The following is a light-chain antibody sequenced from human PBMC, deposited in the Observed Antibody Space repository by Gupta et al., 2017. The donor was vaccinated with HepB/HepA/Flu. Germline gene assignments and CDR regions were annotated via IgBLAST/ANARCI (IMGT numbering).Light chain of an antibody. CDR3: VLDMGSGVWV. V-gene: IGLV8-61*01. CDR2: STN. CDR1: SGSVSTSYY. J-gene: IGLJ3*02. Sequence: QTVVTQEPSFSVSPGGTVTLTCGLSSGSVSTSYYPSWYQQTPGQAPRTLIYSTNTRSSGVPDRFSGSISGNKAALTITGAQADEESDYYCVLDMGSGVWVFGGGTKLTVL.